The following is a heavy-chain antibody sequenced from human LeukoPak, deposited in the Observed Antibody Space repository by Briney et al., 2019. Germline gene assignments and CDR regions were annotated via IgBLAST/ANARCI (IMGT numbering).Heavy chain of an antibody. CDR2: IYHSGST. V-gene: IGHV4-30-2*01. Sequence: SETLSLTCAVSGGSISSGGYSWSWIRQPPGQGLEWIGYIYHSGSTYYNPSLKSRVTISVDRSKNQFSLKLSSVTAADTAVYYCARADSPYYFDYWGQGTLVTVSS. J-gene: IGHJ4*02. CDR1: GGSISSGGYS. D-gene: IGHD5-18*01. CDR3: ARADSPYYFDY.